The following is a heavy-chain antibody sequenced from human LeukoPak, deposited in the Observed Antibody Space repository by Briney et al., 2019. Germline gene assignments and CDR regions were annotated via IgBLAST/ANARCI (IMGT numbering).Heavy chain of an antibody. D-gene: IGHD3-22*01. CDR3: TTDRTSYYDSSGSPYYFDY. Sequence: GGSLRLSCAASGFTFSNAWMSWVRQAPGKGLEWVGRIKSKTDGGTTDYAAPVKGRFTISRDDSKNTLYLQMNSLKTEDTAVYYCTTDRTSYYDSSGSPYYFDYWGQGTLVTVSS. V-gene: IGHV3-15*01. J-gene: IGHJ4*02. CDR1: GFTFSNAW. CDR2: IKSKTDGGTT.